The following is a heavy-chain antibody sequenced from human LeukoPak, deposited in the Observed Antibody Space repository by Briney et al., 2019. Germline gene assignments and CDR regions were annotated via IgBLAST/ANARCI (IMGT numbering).Heavy chain of an antibody. D-gene: IGHD1-26*01. V-gene: IGHV1-2*06. CDR2: INPNSGGT. J-gene: IGHJ4*02. Sequence: YTFTGYYXXWVRQAPGQGLEWMRRINPNSGGTNYAQKFQGRVTMTRDTSISTAYMELSRLRSDDTAVYYCARAVGATNWGQGTLVTVSS. CDR3: ARAVGATN. CDR1: YTFTGYY.